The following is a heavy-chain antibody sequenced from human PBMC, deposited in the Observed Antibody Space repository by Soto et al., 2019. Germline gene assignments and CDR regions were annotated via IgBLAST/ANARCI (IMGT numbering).Heavy chain of an antibody. J-gene: IGHJ4*02. D-gene: IGHD5-18*01. CDR2: IIPILGIA. V-gene: IGHV1-69*02. CDR1: GGTFSSYT. CDR3: VSERGYSYGFAFDY. Sequence: ASVKVSCKASGGTFSSYTISWVRQAPGQGLEWMGRIIPILGIANYAQKFQGRVTITADKSTSTAYMELSSLRSEDTAVYYCVSERGYSYGFAFDYWGQGTLVTVSS.